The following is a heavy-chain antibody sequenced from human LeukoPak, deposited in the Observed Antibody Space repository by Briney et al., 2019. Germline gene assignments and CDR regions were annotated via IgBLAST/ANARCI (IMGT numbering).Heavy chain of an antibody. CDR1: GFTFSSYA. CDR3: ARALIPSGDLDY. J-gene: IGHJ4*02. CDR2: ISYDGSNK. V-gene: IGHV3-30*04. Sequence: GRSLRLSCAASGFTFSSYAMHWVRQAPGKGLEWVAVISYDGSNKYYADSVKGRFTISRDNSKNTLYLQMNSLRAEDTAVYYCARALIPSGDLDYWGQGTLVTVSS. D-gene: IGHD3-10*01.